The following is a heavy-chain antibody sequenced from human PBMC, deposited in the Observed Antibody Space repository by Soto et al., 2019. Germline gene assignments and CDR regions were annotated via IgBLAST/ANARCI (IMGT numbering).Heavy chain of an antibody. Sequence: SETLSLTCTVSGGSMRGYYWSWFRLPPGKPMEWIGYVHDSWGAAYNPSLRSRVAISLDTSKSQFSLSLTSVSATDTAMYYCVRQGYGPLHGLVDVWGQGTTVT. V-gene: IGHV4-59*08. D-gene: IGHD5-18*01. CDR1: GGSMRGYY. CDR2: VHDSWGA. CDR3: VRQGYGPLHGLVDV. J-gene: IGHJ6*02.